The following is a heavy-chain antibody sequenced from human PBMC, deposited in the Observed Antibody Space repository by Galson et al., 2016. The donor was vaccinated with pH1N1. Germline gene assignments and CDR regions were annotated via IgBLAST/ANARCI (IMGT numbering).Heavy chain of an antibody. V-gene: IGHV1-69*13. CDR2: IIPIFGTS. CDR3: AREDYYDTDLSDWYLDL. J-gene: IGHJ2*01. D-gene: IGHD3-22*01. Sequence: SVKVSCKASGGTFSSSGINWVRQAPGKGLEWMGGIIPIFGTSKYAQKFQGRVTITADESTTTAYMELSRLISEDTAVYYCAREDYYDTDLSDWYLDLWGRGTLVTVSS. CDR1: GGTFSSSG.